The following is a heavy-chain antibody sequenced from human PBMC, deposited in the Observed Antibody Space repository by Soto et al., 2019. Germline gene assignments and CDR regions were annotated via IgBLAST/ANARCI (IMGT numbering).Heavy chain of an antibody. CDR1: GFTFSSYG. D-gene: IGHD2-15*01. Sequence: QVQLVESGGGVVQPGRYLRLYCAASGFTFSSYGMPWVRQAPGKGLEWVAVISYDGSNKYYADSVKGRFTISRDNSKNTLYLQMNSLRAEDTAVYYCAIGVGQRFPPYCSGGSCYTPFDYWGQGTLVTVSS. CDR3: AIGVGQRFPPYCSGGSCYTPFDY. V-gene: IGHV3-30*03. J-gene: IGHJ4*02. CDR2: ISYDGSNK.